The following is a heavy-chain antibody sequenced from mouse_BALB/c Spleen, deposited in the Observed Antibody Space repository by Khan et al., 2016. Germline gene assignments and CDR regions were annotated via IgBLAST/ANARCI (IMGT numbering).Heavy chain of an antibody. J-gene: IGHJ2*01. V-gene: IGHV1-9*01. Sequence: QVQLKQSGAELMKPGASVKISCKATGYTFSSYWIEWVKQRPGHGLEWIGEILPGSGSTNYNEKFRGKATFTADTSYNPAYMQLSSLTSADSAVNYCARTYRRGYFDYWGQGTTLTVSS. CDR1: GYTFSSYW. CDR2: ILPGSGST. CDR3: ARTYRRGYFDY.